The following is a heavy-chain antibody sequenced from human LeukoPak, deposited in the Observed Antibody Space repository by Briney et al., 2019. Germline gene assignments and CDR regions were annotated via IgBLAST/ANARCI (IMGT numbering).Heavy chain of an antibody. CDR2: IYTSGST. Sequence: PSETLSLTCTVSGGSISSGSYYWSWIRQPAGKGLEWVGRIYTSGSTNYNPSLKSRVTISVDTSKNQFSLKLSSVTAADTAVYYCARSELLSPEYWGQGTLVTVSS. CDR1: GGSISSGSYY. V-gene: IGHV4-61*02. CDR3: ARSELLSPEY. J-gene: IGHJ4*02. D-gene: IGHD1-7*01.